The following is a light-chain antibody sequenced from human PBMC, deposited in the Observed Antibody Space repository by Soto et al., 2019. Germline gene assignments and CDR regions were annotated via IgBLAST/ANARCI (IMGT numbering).Light chain of an antibody. V-gene: IGLV4-60*02. J-gene: IGLJ3*02. CDR3: ETWYSNTHKV. Sequence: QSVLTQSSSASASLGSSVKLTCIRSSWHSTDIIAFHQQQPGKAPRFLMPLDRSGSYNRGSGVPDRFSGSSAGADRYLTISLLQFEDAGDYYCETWYSNTHKVFGGGTKLTVL. CDR2: LDRSGSY. CDR1: SWHSTDI.